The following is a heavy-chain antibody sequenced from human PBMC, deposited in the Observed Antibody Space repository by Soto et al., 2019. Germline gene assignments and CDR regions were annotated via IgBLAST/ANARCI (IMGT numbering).Heavy chain of an antibody. CDR2: ISYDGSNK. CDR3: ARDPDEDYYYDSSGYPPDY. D-gene: IGHD3-22*01. V-gene: IGHV3-30-3*01. Sequence: PGGSLRLSCAASGFTFSTYAMHWVRQAPGKGLEWVAVISYDGSNKYYADSVKGRFTISRDNSKNSLYLQMNSLRAEDTAVYYCARDPDEDYYYDSSGYPPDYWGQGTLVTVSS. J-gene: IGHJ4*02. CDR1: GFTFSTYA.